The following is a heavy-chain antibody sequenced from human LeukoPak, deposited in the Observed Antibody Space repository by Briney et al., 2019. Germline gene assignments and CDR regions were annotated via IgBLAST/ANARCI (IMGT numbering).Heavy chain of an antibody. D-gene: IGHD6-19*01. CDR3: ARMQGSGWYGYFDY. Sequence: PSETLSLTCSVSSGSISPYYWSWIRQPPGKGLEWIGYIYYSGSTNYNPSLKSRVTISVDTSKSQFSLKLSSVTAADTAVYYCARMQGSGWYGYFDYWGQGTLVTVSS. CDR2: IYYSGST. V-gene: IGHV4-59*08. J-gene: IGHJ4*02. CDR1: SGSISPYY.